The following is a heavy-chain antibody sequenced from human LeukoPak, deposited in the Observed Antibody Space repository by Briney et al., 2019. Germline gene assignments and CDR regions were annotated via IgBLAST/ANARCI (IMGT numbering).Heavy chain of an antibody. CDR3: ARAPYSYGWGHDY. D-gene: IGHD5-18*01. V-gene: IGHV1-2*02. J-gene: IGHJ4*02. CDR2: INPNSGGT. Sequence: ASVKVSCKASGYTFTGYYMHWVRQAPGQGLEWMGWINPNSGGTNYAQKFQGRVTMTRDTSISTAYMELSSLRSEDTAVYYCARAPYSYGWGHDYWGQGTLVTVSS. CDR1: GYTFTGYY.